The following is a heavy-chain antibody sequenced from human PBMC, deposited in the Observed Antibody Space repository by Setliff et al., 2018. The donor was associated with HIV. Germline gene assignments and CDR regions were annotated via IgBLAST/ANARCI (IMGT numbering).Heavy chain of an antibody. CDR2: IDSSGSYT. Sequence: PGGSLRLSCAASGFTFSDYYMSWIRQAPGKGLQWVSYIDSSGSYTNYADSVKGRFTISRDNAKNSLFLQMNSLRADGTAVYYCARDRDSYGFSYFFDYWGQGTLVTVSS. CDR1: GFTFSDYY. J-gene: IGHJ4*02. D-gene: IGHD5-18*01. CDR3: ARDRDSYGFSYFFDY. V-gene: IGHV3-11*05.